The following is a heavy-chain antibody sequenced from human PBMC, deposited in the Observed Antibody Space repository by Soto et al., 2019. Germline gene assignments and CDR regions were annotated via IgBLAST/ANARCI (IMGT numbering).Heavy chain of an antibody. J-gene: IGHJ6*02. CDR1: GGTFSSYA. V-gene: IGHV1-69*01. D-gene: IGHD3-10*01. CDR3: ARYIIGSGPAGKNYGMDV. CDR2: IIPIFGTA. Sequence: QVQLVQSGAEVQKPGSSVKVSCKASGGTFSSYAISWVRQAPGQGLEWMGGIIPIFGTANYAQKFQGRVTITADESTSTAYMELSSLRSEDTAVYYCARYIIGSGPAGKNYGMDVWGQGTTVTVSS.